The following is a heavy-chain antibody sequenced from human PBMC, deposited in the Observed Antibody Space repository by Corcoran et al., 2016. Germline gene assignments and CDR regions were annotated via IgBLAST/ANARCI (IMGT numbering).Heavy chain of an antibody. CDR3: ARELPFDY. CDR2: INSDGSTT. V-gene: IGHV3-74*01. D-gene: IGHD2-21*02. CDR1: GFSFRNYW. J-gene: IGHJ4*02. Sequence: EVQLVESGGGLVQPGGSLRLSCAASGFSFRNYWMHWVRQAPGKGLVWVSRINSDGSTTNYADSVKGRFTISRDNAKNTLFLQMNSLRPEDTAVDYCARELPFDYWGQGTLVTVSS.